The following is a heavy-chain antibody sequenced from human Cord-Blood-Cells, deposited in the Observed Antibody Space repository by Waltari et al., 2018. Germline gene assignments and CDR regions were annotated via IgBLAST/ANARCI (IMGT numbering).Heavy chain of an antibody. D-gene: IGHD6-19*01. Sequence: QVQLQESGPGLVKPSGTLSLTCAVSGGSISSSNWWSWVRQPPGKGLEWIGEMYHSGSNNYNPALQSRVTISVNKSMNQFPLKLSSVTAADTAVYYCVSRLFQWLASALDNWGQGTLVTVSS. V-gene: IGHV4-4*02. CDR1: GGSISSSNW. J-gene: IGHJ4*02. CDR3: VSRLFQWLASALDN. CDR2: MYHSGSN.